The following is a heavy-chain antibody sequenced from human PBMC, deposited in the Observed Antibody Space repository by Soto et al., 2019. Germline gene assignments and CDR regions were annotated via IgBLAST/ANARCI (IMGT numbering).Heavy chain of an antibody. CDR3: ARRRDFWSGPDY. CDR2: ISSGGTTI. CDR1: GFTFSDYY. J-gene: IGHJ4*02. Sequence: GGSLRLSCAASGFTFSDYYMTWIRQAPGKGLEWVSYISSGGTTIYYADSVKGRFTISRDNARNSLYLQMNSLRAEDTAVYYCARRRDFWSGPDYWGQGTLVTVSS. D-gene: IGHD3-3*01. V-gene: IGHV3-11*01.